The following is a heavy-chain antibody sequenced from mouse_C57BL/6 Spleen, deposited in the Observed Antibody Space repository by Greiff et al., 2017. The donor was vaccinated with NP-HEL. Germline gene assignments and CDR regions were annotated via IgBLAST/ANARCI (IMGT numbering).Heavy chain of an antibody. D-gene: IGHD1-1*01. CDR1: GYTFTDHT. Sequence: VQLQQSYAELVKPGASVKISCKVSGYTFTDHTIHWMKQRPEQGLEWIGYIYPRDGSTKYNEKFKGKATLTADKSSSTAYMQLNSLTSEDSAVYSCASSDCGSSYWWYFDFWGKGTTVTVSS. CDR2: IYPRDGST. J-gene: IGHJ1*03. CDR3: ASSDCGSSYWWYFDF. V-gene: IGHV1-78*01.